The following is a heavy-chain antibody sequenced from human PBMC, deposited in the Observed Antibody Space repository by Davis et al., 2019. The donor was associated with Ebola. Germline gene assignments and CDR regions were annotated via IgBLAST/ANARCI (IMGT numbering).Heavy chain of an antibody. CDR1: GYTFTSYD. J-gene: IGHJ4*02. Sequence: ASVKVSCKASGYTFTSYDINWVRQAPGQGLEWMGWMNPNSGNTGYAQKFQGRVTMTRNTSISTAYMELSSLRSEDTAVYYCARSGRYGSGSYYNFGDWGQGTLVTVSS. CDR3: ARSGRYGSGSYYNFGD. CDR2: MNPNSGNT. D-gene: IGHD3-10*01. V-gene: IGHV1-8*01.